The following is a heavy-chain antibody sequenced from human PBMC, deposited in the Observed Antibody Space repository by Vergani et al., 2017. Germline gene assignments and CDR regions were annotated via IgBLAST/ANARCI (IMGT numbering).Heavy chain of an antibody. CDR1: GFTFDDYA. J-gene: IGHJ4*02. Sequence: EVQLVESGGGLVQPGRSLRLSCAASGFTFDDYAMHWVRQAPGKGLEWVSGISWNSGSTGYADSVKGRFTISRDNAKNSLYLQMNSLRAEDTALYYCAKDWTPAIEVNVDYWGQGTLVTVSS. D-gene: IGHD2-2*02. CDR3: AKDWTPAIEVNVDY. CDR2: ISWNSGST. V-gene: IGHV3-9*01.